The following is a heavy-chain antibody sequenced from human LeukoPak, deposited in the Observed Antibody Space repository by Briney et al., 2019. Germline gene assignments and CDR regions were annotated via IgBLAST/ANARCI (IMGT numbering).Heavy chain of an antibody. Sequence: ASVKVSCKASGYTFTDFYLHWVRQAPGQGLEWMGWINPNSGDTNYAQKFQARVTTTRDTSINTAYMELSGLKSDDTAVYFCARENPGVPFDYWGQGTLVTVSS. D-gene: IGHD3-3*01. CDR1: GYTFTDFY. V-gene: IGHV1-2*02. CDR2: INPNSGDT. J-gene: IGHJ4*02. CDR3: ARENPGVPFDY.